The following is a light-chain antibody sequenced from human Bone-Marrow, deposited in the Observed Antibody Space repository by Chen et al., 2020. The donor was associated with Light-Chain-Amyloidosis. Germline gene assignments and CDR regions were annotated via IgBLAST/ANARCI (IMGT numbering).Light chain of an antibody. Sequence: DIQITQSPSSLSASIGDRVTLTCRASQSISTYLNWYQQKPGKAPKLLIYAASSLQSGVPSRFSGSGSGTEFTLTISSLQPEDFATDYCQQSYITPQVTFGGGTKVEIK. J-gene: IGKJ4*01. CDR1: QSISTY. V-gene: IGKV1-39*01. CDR2: AAS. CDR3: QQSYITPQVT.